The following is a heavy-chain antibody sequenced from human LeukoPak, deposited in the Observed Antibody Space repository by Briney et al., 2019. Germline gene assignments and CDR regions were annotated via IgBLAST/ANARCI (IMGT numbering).Heavy chain of an antibody. V-gene: IGHV3-30*18. CDR2: ISYDGSNK. CDR3: AKDLSSSSPSLDY. Sequence: GGSLRLSCAASGFTFSSYAMSWVRQAPGKGLGWVAVISYDGSNKYYADSVKGRFTISRDNSKNTLYLQMNSLRAEDTAVYYCAKDLSSSSPSLDYWGQGTLVTVSS. CDR1: GFTFSSYA. D-gene: IGHD6-6*01. J-gene: IGHJ4*02.